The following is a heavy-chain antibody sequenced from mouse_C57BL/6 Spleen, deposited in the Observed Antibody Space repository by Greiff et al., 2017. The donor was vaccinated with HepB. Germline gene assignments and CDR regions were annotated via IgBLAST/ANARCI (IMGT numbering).Heavy chain of an antibody. CDR1: GYSITSDY. Sequence: EVQLKESGPGLAKPSQTLSLTCFVTGYSITSDYWNWIQKFPGNKLEYMGYISYSGSTYYNPSLKSRISITRDTSKNQYYLQLNSVTTEDTATYYCARLGGKRYFDYWGQGTTLTVSS. V-gene: IGHV3-8*01. D-gene: IGHD2-1*01. J-gene: IGHJ2*01. CDR2: ISYSGST. CDR3: ARLGGKRYFDY.